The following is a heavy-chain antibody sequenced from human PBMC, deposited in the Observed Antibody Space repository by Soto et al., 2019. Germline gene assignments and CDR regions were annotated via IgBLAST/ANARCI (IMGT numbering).Heavy chain of an antibody. J-gene: IGHJ6*02. CDR2: IYPGDSDT. CDR3: ARVETEATRGYYYGTDV. Sequence: PGESLKISCKGSGYSFTSYWIGWVRQMPGKGLEWMGIIYPGDSDTRYSPSFQGQVTISADKSISTAYLQWSSLKASDTAMYYCARVETEATRGYYYGTDVWGQGTTVTVSS. D-gene: IGHD5-12*01. CDR1: GYSFTSYW. V-gene: IGHV5-51*01.